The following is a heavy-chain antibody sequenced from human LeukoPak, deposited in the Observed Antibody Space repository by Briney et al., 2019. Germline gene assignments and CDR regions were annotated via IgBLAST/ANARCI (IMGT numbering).Heavy chain of an antibody. CDR3: ATAPSGWYGGWFDP. CDR1: GGTFSSYA. Sequence: ASVKVSCKASGGTFSSYAISWVRQAPGQGLEWMGGFDPEDGETIYAQKFQGRVTMTEDTSTDTAYMELSSLRSEDTAVYYCATAPSGWYGGWFDPWGQGTLVTVSS. V-gene: IGHV1-24*01. D-gene: IGHD6-19*01. J-gene: IGHJ5*02. CDR2: FDPEDGET.